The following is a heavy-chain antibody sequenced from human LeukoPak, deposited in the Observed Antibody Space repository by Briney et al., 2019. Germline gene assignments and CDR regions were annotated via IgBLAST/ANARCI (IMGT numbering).Heavy chain of an antibody. V-gene: IGHV1-69*05. D-gene: IGHD3-22*01. J-gene: IGHJ4*02. CDR2: IIPIFGTA. CDR3: ARESPLLYYYDSSGYGPFDY. Sequence: ASVKVSCKASGGTISSYAISWVRQAPGQRLEWMGGIIPIFGTANYAQKFQGRVTITTDESTSTAYMELSSLRSEDTAVYYCARESPLLYYYDSSGYGPFDYWGQGTLVTVSS. CDR1: GGTISSYA.